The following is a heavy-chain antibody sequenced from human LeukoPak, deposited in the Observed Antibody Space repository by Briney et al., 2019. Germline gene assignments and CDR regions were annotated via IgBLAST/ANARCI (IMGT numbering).Heavy chain of an antibody. J-gene: IGHJ4*02. Sequence: GASVKVSCKVSGYTLTELSMHWVRQAPGKGLEWMGGFDPEDGETIYAQKFQGRVTMTEDTSTDTAYMELSSLRSEDTAVYYCTTAYSSSWDYFDYWGQGTLVTVSS. CDR2: FDPEDGET. V-gene: IGHV1-24*01. CDR3: TTAYSSSWDYFDY. D-gene: IGHD6-13*01. CDR1: GYTLTELS.